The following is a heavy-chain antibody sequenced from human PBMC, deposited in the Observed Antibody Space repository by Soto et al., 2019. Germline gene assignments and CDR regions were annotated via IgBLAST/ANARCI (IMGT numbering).Heavy chain of an antibody. CDR2: IYPGDSDT. CDR3: ARSIEARRSYYYYYGMDV. D-gene: IGHD6-6*01. Sequence: ESLTISCKGSGYSFTSYWIGWVRQMPGKGLEWMGIIYPGDSDTRYSPSFQGQVTISADKSISTAYLQWSSLKASDTAMYYCARSIEARRSYYYYYGMDVLVQVKTGTGSS. CDR1: GYSFTSYW. V-gene: IGHV5-51*01. J-gene: IGHJ6*02.